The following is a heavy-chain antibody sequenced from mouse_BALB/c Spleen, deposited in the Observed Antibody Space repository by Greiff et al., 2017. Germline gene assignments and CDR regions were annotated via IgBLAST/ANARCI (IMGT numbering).Heavy chain of an antibody. CDR2: ISYSGST. CDR3: ARYVAWFAY. J-gene: IGHJ3*01. CDR1: GYSITSDYA. V-gene: IGHV3-2*02. Sequence: VQLKESGPGLVKPSQSLSLTCTVTGYSITSDYAWNWIRQFPGNKLEWMGYISYSGSTSYNPSLKSRISITRDTSKNQFFLQLNSVTTEDTATYYCARYVAWFAYWGQGTLVTVSA.